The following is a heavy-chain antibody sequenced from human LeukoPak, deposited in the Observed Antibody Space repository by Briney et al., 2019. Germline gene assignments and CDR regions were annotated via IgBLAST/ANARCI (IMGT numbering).Heavy chain of an antibody. V-gene: IGHV6-1*01. D-gene: IGHD2-2*01. CDR2: TYYRSRWYY. CDR1: GDSVSSNTAG. Sequence: SQTLSLTCAISGDSVSSNTAGWSWIRQSPSRGLEWLGRTYYRSRWYYDYSVSVISRITINPDTSKNQFSLQLNSVTPEDTAVYYCARGGLVFSPAGRFGPWAQGILVTVSS. J-gene: IGHJ5*02. CDR3: ARGGLVFSPAGRFGP.